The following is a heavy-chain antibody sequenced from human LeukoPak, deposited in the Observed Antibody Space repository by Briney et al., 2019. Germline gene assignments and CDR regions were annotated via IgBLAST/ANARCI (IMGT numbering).Heavy chain of an antibody. CDR2: ISYDGSNK. Sequence: GRSLRLSCAASGFTFSSYGMHWVRQAPGKGLEWVAVISYDGSNKYYADSVKGRFTISRDNSKNTLYLQMNSLRAEDTAVYYCAKIGSGWDFDYWGQGTLDTVSS. CDR3: AKIGSGWDFDY. CDR1: GFTFSSYG. V-gene: IGHV3-30*18. J-gene: IGHJ4*02. D-gene: IGHD6-19*01.